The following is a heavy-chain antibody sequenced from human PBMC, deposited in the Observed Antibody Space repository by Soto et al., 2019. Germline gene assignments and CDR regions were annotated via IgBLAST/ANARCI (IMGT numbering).Heavy chain of an antibody. D-gene: IGHD6-13*01. V-gene: IGHV3-30*18. CDR2: TSPGGTSK. CDR3: EKDGAAAGTFDY. J-gene: IGHJ4*02. Sequence: PGGSLRLSCAASGFSFSNYGMQWVRQAPGKGLEWVAVTSPGGTSKFYVDSVKGRFTISRDNSKNTVYLEMNSLRAEDTAMYYCEKDGAAAGTFDYWGQGTLVTVSS. CDR1: GFSFSNYG.